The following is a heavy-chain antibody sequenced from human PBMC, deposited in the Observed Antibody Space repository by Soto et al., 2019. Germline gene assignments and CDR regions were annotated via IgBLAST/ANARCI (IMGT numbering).Heavy chain of an antibody. J-gene: IGHJ5*02. CDR2: ISYDGSNK. CDR1: GFTFSSYA. CDR3: ARERNYDFWSGYLYWFDP. V-gene: IGHV3-30-3*01. D-gene: IGHD3-3*01. Sequence: PGGSLRLSCAASGFTFSSYAMRWVRQAPGKGLEWVAVISYDGSNKYYADSVKGRFTISRDNSKNTLYLQMNSLRAEDTAVYYCARERNYDFWSGYLYWFDPWGQGTLVTVSS.